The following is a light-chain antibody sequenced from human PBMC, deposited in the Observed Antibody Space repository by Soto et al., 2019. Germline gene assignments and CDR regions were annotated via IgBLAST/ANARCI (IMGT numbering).Light chain of an antibody. CDR1: QSVSSN. Sequence: EIVMTQSPATLSVSPGERATLSCRASQSVSSNLAWYHQKPGQAPRLLIYGASTRATGIPARFSVSGSGTESTLTNSSLQSEDFAVYYCQQYNNWPRTFGQGTKVEIK. V-gene: IGKV3-15*01. J-gene: IGKJ1*01. CDR2: GAS. CDR3: QQYNNWPRT.